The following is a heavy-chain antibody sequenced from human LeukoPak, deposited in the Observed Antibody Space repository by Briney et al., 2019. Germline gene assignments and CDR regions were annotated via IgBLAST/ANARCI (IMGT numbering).Heavy chain of an antibody. Sequence: GGSLRLSCAASGFTFSNYGMHWVRQAPGKGLEWVAVIWNDGSNKYYADSVRGRFTISRDNSKNTLYLQMNSLRAEDTPVYYCARDSRGDYDHVDYWGQGTLVTVSS. CDR3: ARDSRGDYDHVDY. V-gene: IGHV3-33*01. CDR2: IWNDGSNK. CDR1: GFTFSNYG. J-gene: IGHJ4*02. D-gene: IGHD4-17*01.